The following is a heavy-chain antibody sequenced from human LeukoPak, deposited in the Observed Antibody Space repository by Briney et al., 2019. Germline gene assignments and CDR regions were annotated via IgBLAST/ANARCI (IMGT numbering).Heavy chain of an antibody. CDR2: ISSSSSYI. CDR3: ARGQYDSSGYAPFDY. Sequence: GGSLRLSCAASGFTFSSYSMNWVRQAPGKGLEWVSSISSSSSYIYYADSVKGRFTISRDNAKNSLYLQMNSLRAEDTAVYYCARGQYDSSGYAPFDYWGQGTLVTVSS. D-gene: IGHD3-22*01. J-gene: IGHJ4*02. CDR1: GFTFSSYS. V-gene: IGHV3-21*01.